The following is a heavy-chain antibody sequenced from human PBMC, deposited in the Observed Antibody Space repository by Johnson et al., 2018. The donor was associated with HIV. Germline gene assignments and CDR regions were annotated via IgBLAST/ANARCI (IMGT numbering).Heavy chain of an antibody. CDR2: ISRNSGNI. Sequence: QLVESGGGLVQPGRSLRLSCAASGFTFDDYAMHWVRQAPGKGLEWVSGISRNSGNIAYADSVKGLFAISRDNSKNTLYLQMNSLRAEDTAVYYCARDYGDYAHDAFDIWGQGTMVTVSS. CDR3: ARDYGDYAHDAFDI. D-gene: IGHD4-17*01. V-gene: IGHV3-9*01. J-gene: IGHJ3*02. CDR1: GFTFDDYA.